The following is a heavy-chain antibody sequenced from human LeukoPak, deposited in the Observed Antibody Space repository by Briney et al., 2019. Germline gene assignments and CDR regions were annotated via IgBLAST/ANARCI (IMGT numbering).Heavy chain of an antibody. CDR1: GLTFSSSN. CDR3: ARYSGTYRDY. J-gene: IGHJ4*02. V-gene: IGHV3-21*04. D-gene: IGHD1-26*01. CDR2: ITGSSSYI. Sequence: GALRLSCAASGLTFSSSNMNWVREAPGKGLEGVSSITGSSSYIIYADSVKGRFTISRDNAKNSLYLQLNSLRAEDTAVYYCARYSGTYRDYWGQGTLVTVSS.